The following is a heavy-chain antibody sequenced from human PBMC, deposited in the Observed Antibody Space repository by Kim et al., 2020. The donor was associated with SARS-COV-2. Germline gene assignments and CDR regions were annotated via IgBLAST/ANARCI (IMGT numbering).Heavy chain of an antibody. Sequence: GGSLRLSCAASGFTFSSYWMHWVRQAPGKGLLWVSRINDDGSSTTYADSVKGRFTISRDNAKNTLYLQMNSLRAEDTAIYYCAITYYDILTGYPPGAFDIWGQGTMVTVSS. CDR3: AITYYDILTGYPPGAFDI. V-gene: IGHV3-74*01. CDR2: INDDGSST. J-gene: IGHJ3*02. CDR1: GFTFSSYW. D-gene: IGHD3-9*01.